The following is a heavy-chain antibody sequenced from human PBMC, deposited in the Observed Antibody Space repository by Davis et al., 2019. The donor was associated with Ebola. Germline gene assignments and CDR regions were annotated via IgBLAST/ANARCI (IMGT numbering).Heavy chain of an antibody. D-gene: IGHD4-17*01. V-gene: IGHV4-34*01. J-gene: IGHJ2*01. CDR2: INHSGST. Sequence: SEPLSLTCPVHGGSFRGYYWSWIRQPPGKGLEWTGEINHSGSTNYNPSLKSRVTISVDTSKNQFSLKLSSVTAADTAVYYCARGQGYGDYWYFDLWGRGTLVTVSS. CDR1: GGSFRGYY. CDR3: ARGQGYGDYWYFDL.